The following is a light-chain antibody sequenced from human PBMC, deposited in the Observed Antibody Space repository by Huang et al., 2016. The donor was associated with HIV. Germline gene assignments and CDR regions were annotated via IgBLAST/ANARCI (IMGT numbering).Light chain of an antibody. CDR1: QSVRDK. CDR2: ATS. CDR3: QQYESWPPLT. V-gene: IGKV3-15*01. J-gene: IGKJ4*01. Sequence: EIVMTQSPDTLSVSPGERATLSCRASQSVRDKLAWYQQKPGQAPRLLLPATSTRAAGVPARVSGSGSGTEFTLTISSLQSEDCGVYYCQQYESWPPLTFGGGTKVEIK.